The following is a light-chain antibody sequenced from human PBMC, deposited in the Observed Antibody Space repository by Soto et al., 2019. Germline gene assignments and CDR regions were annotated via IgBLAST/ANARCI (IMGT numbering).Light chain of an antibody. CDR3: QSYDRSLRGYV. Sequence: QSVVTQPPSVSGAPGQRVTISCTGTSSNIGSGYDVHWYQHLPGTAPKLLIYGNTIRPSGVPDRFSGSKSGTSASLAITGLQAEDEADYYCQSYDRSLRGYVFGTGTKLPVL. J-gene: IGLJ1*01. CDR1: SSNIGSGYD. V-gene: IGLV1-40*01. CDR2: GNT.